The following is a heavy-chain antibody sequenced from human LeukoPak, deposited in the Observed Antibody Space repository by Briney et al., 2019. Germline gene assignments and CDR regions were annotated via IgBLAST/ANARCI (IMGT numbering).Heavy chain of an antibody. D-gene: IGHD4-23*01. Sequence: SETLSLTCAVYGGSFSGYYWSWIRQPPGKGLEWIGEINHSGSTKYNPSLKSRVTISVDTSKNQFSLKLSSVTAADAAVYYCARLPTVVTRRPYYYYGMDVWGQGTTVTVSS. CDR1: GGSFSGYY. CDR2: INHSGST. CDR3: ARLPTVVTRRPYYYYGMDV. V-gene: IGHV4-34*01. J-gene: IGHJ6*02.